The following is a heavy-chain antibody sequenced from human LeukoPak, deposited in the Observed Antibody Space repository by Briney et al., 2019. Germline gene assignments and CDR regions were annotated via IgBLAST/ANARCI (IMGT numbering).Heavy chain of an antibody. V-gene: IGHV4-59*01. CDR2: IYYSGST. CDR3: AGFRGYSYAGY. CDR1: GGSISSYY. Sequence: PSETLSLTCTVSGGSISSYYWSWIRQPPGKGMEWIGYIYYSGSTNYNPSLKSRVTISVDTSKNQFSLKLSSVTAADTAVYYCAGFRGYSYAGYWGQGTLVTVSS. D-gene: IGHD5-18*01. J-gene: IGHJ4*02.